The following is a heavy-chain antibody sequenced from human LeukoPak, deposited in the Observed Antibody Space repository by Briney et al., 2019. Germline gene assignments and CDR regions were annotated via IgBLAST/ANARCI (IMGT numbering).Heavy chain of an antibody. J-gene: IGHJ6*02. Sequence: SETLSLTCTVSGGSISSYYWSWIRQPPGKGLEWIGYIYYSGSTNYNPSLKSRVTISVDTSKNQFSLKLSSVTAADTAVYYCASIAAAGRYYYYGMDVWGQGTTVTVSS. CDR1: GGSISSYY. D-gene: IGHD6-13*01. CDR3: ASIAAAGRYYYYGMDV. CDR2: IYYSGST. V-gene: IGHV4-59*08.